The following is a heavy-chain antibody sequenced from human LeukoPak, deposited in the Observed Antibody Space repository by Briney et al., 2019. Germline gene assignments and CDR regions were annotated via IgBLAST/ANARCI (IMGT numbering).Heavy chain of an antibody. Sequence: SETLSLTCAVYGGSFSGYYWSWIRQPPGKGLEWIGEINHSGSTNYNPSLKSRVTISVDTSKNQFSLKLSSVTAADTAVYYCARRAPYSYDTLNLDPAYYFDYWGQGTLVTVSS. D-gene: IGHD3-9*01. J-gene: IGHJ4*02. CDR1: GGSFSGYY. CDR2: INHSGST. V-gene: IGHV4-34*01. CDR3: ARRAPYSYDTLNLDPAYYFDY.